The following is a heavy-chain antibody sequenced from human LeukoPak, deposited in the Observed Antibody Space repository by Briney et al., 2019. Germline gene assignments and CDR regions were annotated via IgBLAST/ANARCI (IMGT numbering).Heavy chain of an antibody. D-gene: IGHD6-13*01. Sequence: SETLSLTCTVSGGSIISSSHYWAWIRQPPGKGLEWIGSIYYNGGTFYSPSLKSRARISVDTSKNQFSLKLSSVTAADTSVYFCAREEASAADYWGQGTLVTVSS. J-gene: IGHJ4*02. CDR1: GGSIISSSHY. CDR2: IYYNGGT. V-gene: IGHV4-39*01. CDR3: AREEASAADY.